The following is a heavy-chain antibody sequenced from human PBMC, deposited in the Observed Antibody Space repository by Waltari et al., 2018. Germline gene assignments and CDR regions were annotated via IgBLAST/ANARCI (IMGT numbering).Heavy chain of an antibody. CDR3: ARRYYGSGSYYTLYNWFDP. J-gene: IGHJ5*02. V-gene: IGHV4-34*01. CDR2: INHSGST. CDR1: GGSFSGYY. D-gene: IGHD3-10*01. Sequence: QVQLQQWGAGLLKPSETLSLTCAVYGGSFSGYYWSWIRHPPGKGLEWIGEINHSGSTNYNPSLKSRVTISVDTSKNQFSLKLSSVTAADTAVYYCARRYYGSGSYYTLYNWFDPWGQGTLVTVSS.